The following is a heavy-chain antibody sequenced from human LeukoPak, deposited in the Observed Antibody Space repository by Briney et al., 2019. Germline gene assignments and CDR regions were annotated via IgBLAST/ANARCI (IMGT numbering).Heavy chain of an antibody. CDR3: AKSYDGSGYYRSYFDY. D-gene: IGHD3-22*01. Sequence: GGSLRLSCAASGFTFSSYAMSWVRQAPGKGLEWVSAISGSGGSTYYADSVKGRFTISRDNSKNTLYLQMNSLRAEDTAVYYCAKSYDGSGYYRSYFDYWGQGTLVTVSS. J-gene: IGHJ4*02. CDR1: GFTFSSYA. CDR2: ISGSGGST. V-gene: IGHV3-23*01.